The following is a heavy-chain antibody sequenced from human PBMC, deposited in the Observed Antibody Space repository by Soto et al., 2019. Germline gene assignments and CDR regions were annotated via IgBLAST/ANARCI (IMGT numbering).Heavy chain of an antibody. Sequence: EVQLLESGGGLVQPGGSLRLSCAASGFTFSNYAMNWVRQAPGKGLEWVSTISGSGGGTYYADSVKGRFTISSDNSKNTLDLQMNSLRAEDTAVYYCAKVGWDTTTSVTRGYFQHWGQGTLVTVSS. D-gene: IGHD4-17*01. CDR3: AKVGWDTTTSVTRGYFQH. CDR2: ISGSGGGT. V-gene: IGHV3-23*01. J-gene: IGHJ1*01. CDR1: GFTFSNYA.